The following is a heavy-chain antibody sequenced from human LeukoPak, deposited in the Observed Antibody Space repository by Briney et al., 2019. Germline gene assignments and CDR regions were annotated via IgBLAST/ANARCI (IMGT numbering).Heavy chain of an antibody. V-gene: IGHV3-21*01. CDR2: ISSSSSYI. CDR3: ARSSILEWLPYYYYYMDV. D-gene: IGHD3-3*01. J-gene: IGHJ6*03. Sequence: GSLRLSCAASGFTFDDYGMTWVRQAPGKGLEWVSSISSSSSYIYYADSVKGRFTISRDNAKNSLYLQMNSLRAEDTAVYYCARSSILEWLPYYYYYMDVWGKGTTVTVSS. CDR1: GFTFDDYG.